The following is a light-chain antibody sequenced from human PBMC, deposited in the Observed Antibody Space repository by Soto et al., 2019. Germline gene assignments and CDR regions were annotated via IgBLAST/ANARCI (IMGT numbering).Light chain of an antibody. J-gene: IGLJ1*01. CDR3: ASWDDSLNAFYV. Sequence: QSALTQPPSASGTPWQRVTISCSGRSSNIGSNYVYWYQQLPGTAPKLLMYRNNQRPSGVPDRFSGSKSGTSASLAISGLRSEDEADYYCASWDDSLNAFYVFGTGTKVTVL. V-gene: IGLV1-47*01. CDR2: RNN. CDR1: SSNIGSNY.